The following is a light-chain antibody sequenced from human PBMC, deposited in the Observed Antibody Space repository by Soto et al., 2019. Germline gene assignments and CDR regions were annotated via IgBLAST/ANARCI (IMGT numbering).Light chain of an antibody. CDR3: AAWDDSLNGVV. V-gene: IGLV1-44*01. Sequence: QSVLTQPPSESGTPGQRVTISCSGSSSNIGSNYVYWYQQLPGTAPKLLIYDNSNRPSGVPDRFSGSKSGTSASLAITGLQAEDGTDYYCAAWDDSLNGVVFGGGTKLTVL. J-gene: IGLJ2*01. CDR2: DNS. CDR1: SSNIGSNY.